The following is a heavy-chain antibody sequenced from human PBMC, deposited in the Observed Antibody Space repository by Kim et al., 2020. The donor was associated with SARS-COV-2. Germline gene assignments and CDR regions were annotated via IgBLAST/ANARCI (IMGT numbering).Heavy chain of an antibody. J-gene: IGHJ4*02. CDR1: GFTFSGSA. CDR2: IRSKANSYAT. D-gene: IGHD3-10*01. CDR3: TSTYYYGSGSYYYFDY. Sequence: GGSLRLSCAASGFTFSGSAMHWVRQASGKGLEWVGRIRSKANSYATAYAASVKGRFTISRDDSKNTAYLQMNSLKTEDTAVYYCTSTYYYGSGSYYYFDYWGQGTLVTVSS. V-gene: IGHV3-73*01.